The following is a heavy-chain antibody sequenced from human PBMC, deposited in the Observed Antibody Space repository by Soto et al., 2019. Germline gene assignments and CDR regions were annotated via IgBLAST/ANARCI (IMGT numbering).Heavy chain of an antibody. J-gene: IGHJ4*02. CDR2: ISSSSSYI. CDR3: ARMIAAAGNFDY. V-gene: IGHV3-21*01. Sequence: EVQLVKSGGGLVKPGGSLRLSCAASGFTFSSYSMNWVRQAPGKGLEWVSSISSSSSYIYYADSVKGRFTISRDNAKNSLYLQMNSLRAEDTAVYYCARMIAAAGNFDYWGQGTLVTVSS. D-gene: IGHD6-13*01. CDR1: GFTFSSYS.